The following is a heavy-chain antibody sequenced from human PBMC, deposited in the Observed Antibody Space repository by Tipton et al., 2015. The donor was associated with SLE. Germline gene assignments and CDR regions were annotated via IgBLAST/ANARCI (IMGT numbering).Heavy chain of an antibody. J-gene: IGHJ6*03. CDR2: ICYRGTT. CDR1: GDSISRSSYC. V-gene: IGHV4-39*07. CDR3: ARSGSYPYYYYYMDV. Sequence: TLSLTCTVSGDSISRSSYCWGWIRQPPGKGLEWIGSICYRGTTYYNPSLKSRVTISVDTSKNQLSLKLSSVTAADTAVYYCARSGSYPYYYYYMDVWGKGTTVTVSS. D-gene: IGHD1-26*01.